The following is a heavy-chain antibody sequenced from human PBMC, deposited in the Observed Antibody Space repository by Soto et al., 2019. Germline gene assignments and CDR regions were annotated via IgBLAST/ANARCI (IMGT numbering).Heavy chain of an antibody. CDR2: ISGSGGST. D-gene: IGHD6-6*01. Sequence: GGSLRLSCAASGFTFSSYAMSWVRQAPGKGLEWVSAISGSGGSTYYADSVKGRFTISRDNSKNTLYLQMNSLRAEDTAAYYCAKDLRRGYIAARVEFDYWGQGTLVTVSS. CDR3: AKDLRRGYIAARVEFDY. V-gene: IGHV3-23*01. CDR1: GFTFSSYA. J-gene: IGHJ4*02.